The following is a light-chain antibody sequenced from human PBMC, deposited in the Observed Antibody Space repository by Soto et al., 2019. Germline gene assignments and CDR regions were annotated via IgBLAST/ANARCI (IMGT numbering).Light chain of an antibody. CDR1: QDISHY. CDR2: SAS. CDR3: QQYNTFPYS. Sequence: IPMTQSPSSLSASIGDRVTITCRASQDISHYLAWFQQKPGGAPKSLIYSASSLQSGVPSKFSGSGSGTDFTLTITSLQPEDFATYYCQQYNTFPYSFGQGTKLEIK. J-gene: IGKJ2*01. V-gene: IGKV1-16*02.